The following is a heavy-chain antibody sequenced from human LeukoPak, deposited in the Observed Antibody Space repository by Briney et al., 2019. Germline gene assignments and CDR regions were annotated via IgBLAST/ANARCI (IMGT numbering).Heavy chain of an antibody. V-gene: IGHV3-15*01. CDR2: IKSKTDGGTT. CDR1: GFTFSNAW. CDR3: TTDLGSVGYSYGYFSSYDY. D-gene: IGHD5-18*01. Sequence: GGSLRLSCAASGFTFSNAWMSWVRQAPGKGLEWVGRIKSKTDGGTTDYAAPVKGRFTISRDDSKNTLYLQMNSLKTEDTAVYYCTTDLGSVGYSYGYFSSYDYWGQGTLVTVSS. J-gene: IGHJ4*02.